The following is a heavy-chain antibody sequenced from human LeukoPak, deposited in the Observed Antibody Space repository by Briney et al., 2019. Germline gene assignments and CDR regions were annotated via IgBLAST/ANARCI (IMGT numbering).Heavy chain of an antibody. Sequence: SQTLSLTCAISGDSVSSNSSACNWIRQSPSRGLEWLGSTYYRSKWYNDYAVSVKSRITINPDTSKNQFSLQLTSVTPEDTAVYYCARGGQGDGYSADEAFDFWGQGTMATVSS. J-gene: IGHJ3*01. CDR2: TYYRSKWYN. CDR3: ARGGQGDGYSADEAFDF. V-gene: IGHV6-1*01. CDR1: GDSVSSNSSA. D-gene: IGHD5-24*01.